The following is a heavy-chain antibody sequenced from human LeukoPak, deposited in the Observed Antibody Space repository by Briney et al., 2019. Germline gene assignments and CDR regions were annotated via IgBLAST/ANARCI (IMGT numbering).Heavy chain of an antibody. J-gene: IGHJ4*02. V-gene: IGHV4-34*01. CDR2: IGPSGGT. CDR1: GGSISDPF. D-gene: IGHD5-24*01. Sequence: SETLSLTCADSGGSISDPFWWWWIRPPPGQGLEWIGEIGPSGGTRHNPSLRSRVTISVDTSQKEVSLTLSSVTAADTAIYYCASAVNYHSDYWGLGTLVAVSS. CDR3: ASAVNYHSDY.